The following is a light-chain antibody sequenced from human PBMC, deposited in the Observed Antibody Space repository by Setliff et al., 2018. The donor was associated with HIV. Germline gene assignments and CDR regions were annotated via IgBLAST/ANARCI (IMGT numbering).Light chain of an antibody. CDR1: SSDVGSYNL. CDR3: CSYAGSSTYV. J-gene: IGLJ1*01. Sequence: QSVLTQPASVSGSPGQSITLSCTGTSSDVGSYNLVSWYQHHPGKAPKLMIYEVSKRPSGVSNRFSGSESGNTASLTISGLQAEDEADYYCCSYAGSSTYVFGTGTKVTVL. CDR2: EVS. V-gene: IGLV2-23*02.